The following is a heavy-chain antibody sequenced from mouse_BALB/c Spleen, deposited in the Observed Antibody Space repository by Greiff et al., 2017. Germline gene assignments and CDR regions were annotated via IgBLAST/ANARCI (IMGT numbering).Heavy chain of an antibody. CDR2: ISYDGSN. D-gene: IGHD2-4*01. Sequence: VQLKESGPGLVKPSQSLSLTCSVTGYSITSGYYWNWIRQFPGNKLEWMGYISYDGSNNYNPSLKNRISITRDTSKNQFFLKLNSVTTEDTATYYCALYDYDGFAYWGQGTLVTVSA. CDR3: ALYDYDGFAY. V-gene: IGHV3-6*02. J-gene: IGHJ3*01. CDR1: GYSITSGYY.